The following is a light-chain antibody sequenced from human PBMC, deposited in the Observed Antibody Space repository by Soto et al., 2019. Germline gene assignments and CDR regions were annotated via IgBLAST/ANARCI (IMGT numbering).Light chain of an antibody. CDR2: VAS. CDR1: QSVSNN. CDR3: HQYSNGPKT. V-gene: IGKV3-15*01. J-gene: IGKJ1*01. Sequence: EIVMAQSXATLSLSPEEXXXXXXXVSQSVSNNLAWYQQKXGQAPRLLIYVASXRANGIPARFSGSGSETEFTLTISSLQSEDLAVYYCHQYSNGPKTFGQGTKLDIK.